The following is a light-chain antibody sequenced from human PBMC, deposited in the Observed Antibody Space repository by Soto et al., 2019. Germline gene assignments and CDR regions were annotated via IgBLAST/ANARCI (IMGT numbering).Light chain of an antibody. CDR3: QKYNSAPLT. V-gene: IGKV1-27*01. Sequence: DIPMTQSPSSLSASVGDRVTITCRASQGIRNYLAWYQQKPGKVPKLLIYAASTLQSGVPSRFSGSGSGTEFTLTISSLQPEDVATYYCQKYNSAPLTFGGGTKVEIK. CDR1: QGIRNY. J-gene: IGKJ4*01. CDR2: AAS.